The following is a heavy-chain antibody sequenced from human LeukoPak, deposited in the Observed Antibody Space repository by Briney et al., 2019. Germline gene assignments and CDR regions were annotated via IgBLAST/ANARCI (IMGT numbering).Heavy chain of an antibody. J-gene: IGHJ2*01. CDR2: ISYDGNNK. CDR3: ARGYGGNPAPNWYFEL. D-gene: IGHD4-23*01. Sequence: PGGSLRLSCAASGFTFRNYPMHWVRQAPGRGLEWVAIISYDGNNKYEDSVKGRFTISRDNSKNTLYLQMNSLRTEDTAVYYCARGYGGNPAPNWYFELWSRGTLVTVSS. V-gene: IGHV3-30-3*01. CDR1: GFTFRNYP.